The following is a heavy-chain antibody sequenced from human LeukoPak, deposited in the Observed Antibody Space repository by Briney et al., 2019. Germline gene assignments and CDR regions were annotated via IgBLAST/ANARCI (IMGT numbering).Heavy chain of an antibody. J-gene: IGHJ4*02. V-gene: IGHV3-74*01. D-gene: IGHD6-19*01. CDR2: INSDGSST. CDR3: ARDSSGPDY. Sequence: QPGGSLRLSCAASGFTFSSYWMHWVRQAPGKGLLWVSHINSDGSSTFYADSVKGRFTISRDNAKNTLYLQMNSLRAEDTALYYCARDSSGPDYWGQGTLVTVSS. CDR1: GFTFSSYW.